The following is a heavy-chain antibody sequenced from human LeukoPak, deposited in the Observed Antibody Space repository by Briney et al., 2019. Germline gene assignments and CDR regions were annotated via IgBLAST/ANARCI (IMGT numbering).Heavy chain of an antibody. V-gene: IGHV3-21*01. CDR1: GFTFSSYS. CDR3: ARDQWGSTTPHNWFDP. J-gene: IGHJ5*02. CDR2: ISSSSSYI. Sequence: GGSLRLSCAASGFTFSSYSMNWVRQAPGKGLEWVSSISSSSSYIYYADSVKGRFTISRDNAKNSLYLQMNSLRAEDTAVYYCARDQWGSTTPHNWFDPWGQGTLVTVSS. D-gene: IGHD2/OR15-2a*01.